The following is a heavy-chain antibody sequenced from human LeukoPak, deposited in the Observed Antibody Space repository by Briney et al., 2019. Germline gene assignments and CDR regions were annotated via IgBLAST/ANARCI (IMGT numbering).Heavy chain of an antibody. J-gene: IGHJ4*02. CDR2: IGTSTI. D-gene: IGHD1-26*01. CDR1: GFTFSSYS. Sequence: AGGSLRLSCAASGFTFSSYSMKWVRQAPGKGLEWVSFIGTSTIYYADSVKGRFTISRDNAQNSLYLQMNSLRDEDTAMYYCATSGSYRFDYWGQGTLVTVSS. V-gene: IGHV3-48*02. CDR3: ATSGSYRFDY.